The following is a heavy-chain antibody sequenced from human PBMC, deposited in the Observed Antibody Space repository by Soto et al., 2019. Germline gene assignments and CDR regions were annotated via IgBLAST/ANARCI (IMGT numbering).Heavy chain of an antibody. D-gene: IGHD3-3*01. J-gene: IGHJ6*03. CDR3: ARGSSDFWSGYYPQAYYYYMDV. CDR1: GYTFTSYD. CDR2: MNPNSGNT. Sequence: ASVKVSCKASGYTFTSYDINWVRQATGQGLEWMGWMNPNSGNTGYAQKFQGRVTMTRNTSISTAYMELSSLRSEDTAVYYCARGSSDFWSGYYPQAYYYYMDVWGKGTTVTVSS. V-gene: IGHV1-8*01.